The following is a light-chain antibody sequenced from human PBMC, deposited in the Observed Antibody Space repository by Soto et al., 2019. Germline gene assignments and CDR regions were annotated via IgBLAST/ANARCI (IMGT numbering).Light chain of an antibody. Sequence: QSVLTQPPSASGSPGQSVTVSCTGTSSDVGGYDYVSWYQHHPGKAPKLIIYEVTKRPSGVPDRFSGSKSGNTASLTVSGLQAEDEADYYCSSYGGRNTWVFGGGTKLTVL. V-gene: IGLV2-8*01. CDR1: SSDVGGYDY. J-gene: IGLJ3*02. CDR2: EVT. CDR3: SSYGGRNTWV.